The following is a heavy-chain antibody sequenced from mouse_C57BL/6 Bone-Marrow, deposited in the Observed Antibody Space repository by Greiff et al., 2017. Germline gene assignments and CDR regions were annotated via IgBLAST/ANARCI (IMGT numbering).Heavy chain of an antibody. V-gene: IGHV14-3*01. CDR1: GFNIKNTY. CDR2: IDPANGNT. Sequence: VQLKESVAELVRPGASVKLSCTASGFNIKNTYMHWVKQRPEQGLEWIGRIDPANGNTKYAPKFQGKATITADTSSNTAYLQLSSLTSEDTAIYYCASPSYYGSSHYFDYWGQGTTLTVSS. CDR3: ASPSYYGSSHYFDY. J-gene: IGHJ2*01. D-gene: IGHD1-1*01.